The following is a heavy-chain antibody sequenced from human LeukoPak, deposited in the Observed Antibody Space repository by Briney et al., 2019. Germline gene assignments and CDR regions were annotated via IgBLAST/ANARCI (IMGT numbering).Heavy chain of an antibody. CDR3: ARAYDYYDSSGYPFDY. J-gene: IGHJ4*02. CDR1: GFTFSSYS. Sequence: GGSLRLSCAASGFTFSSYSMNWVRQAPGKGLEWVSYISSSSSTIYYADSVKGRFTISRDNAKNSLYLQMNSLRAEDTAVYYCARAYDYYDSSGYPFDYWGQGTLVTVSS. V-gene: IGHV3-48*01. D-gene: IGHD3-22*01. CDR2: ISSSSSTI.